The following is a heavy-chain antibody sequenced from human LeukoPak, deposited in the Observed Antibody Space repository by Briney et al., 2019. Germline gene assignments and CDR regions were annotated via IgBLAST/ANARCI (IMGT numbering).Heavy chain of an antibody. Sequence: PGGSLRLSCAASGFTFSSYEMNWARQAPGKGLEWVSSIDSSGGYMFYADSVKGRFIISRDNAKDSLYLQMNSLRVEDTAVYYCARVLRYCSGGNCYSGGLGYMDVWGKGTTVTISS. CDR2: IDSSGGYM. D-gene: IGHD2-15*01. J-gene: IGHJ6*03. V-gene: IGHV3-21*04. CDR1: GFTFSSYE. CDR3: ARVLRYCSGGNCYSGGLGYMDV.